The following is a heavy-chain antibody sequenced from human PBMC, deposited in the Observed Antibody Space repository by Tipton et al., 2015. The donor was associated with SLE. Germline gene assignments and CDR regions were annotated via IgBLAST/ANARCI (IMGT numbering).Heavy chain of an antibody. CDR3: ARDLGAVAGIFDY. V-gene: IGHV3-NL1*01. CDR1: GFTFSGYG. Sequence: SLRLSCAASGFTFSGYGMHWVRQAPGKGLEWVSVIYSGGSTYYADSVKGRFSISRDNSKNTLYLQMNSLRAEDTAVYYCARDLGAVAGIFDYWGQGTLVTVSS. D-gene: IGHD6-19*01. CDR2: IYSGGST. J-gene: IGHJ4*02.